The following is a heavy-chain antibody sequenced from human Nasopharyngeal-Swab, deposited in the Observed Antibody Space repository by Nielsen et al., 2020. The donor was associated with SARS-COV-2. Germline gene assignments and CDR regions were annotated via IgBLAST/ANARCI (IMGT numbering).Heavy chain of an antibody. CDR1: GGTFSSYA. CDR3: ASSLYCGGDCYYGMDV. CDR2: IIPIFGTA. J-gene: IGHJ6*02. V-gene: IGHV1-69*06. Sequence: SVKVSCKASGGTFSSYAISWVRQAPGQGLEWMGGIIPIFGTANYAQKFQGRVTITADKSTSTAYMELGSLRSEDTAVYYCASSLYCGGDCYYGMDVWGQGTTVTVSS. D-gene: IGHD2-21*01.